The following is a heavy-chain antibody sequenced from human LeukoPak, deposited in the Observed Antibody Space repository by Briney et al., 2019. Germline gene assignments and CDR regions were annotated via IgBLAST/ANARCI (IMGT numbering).Heavy chain of an antibody. CDR1: GGSIRDYH. CDR2: IYPSGNS. D-gene: IGHD4-11*01. Sequence: SDTLSLTCTLSGGSIRDYHWSWLRQPAGKGLEWIGHIYPSGNSYHNTSLKSRVIMSVDTSKNQVSLRLKSVTAADTAVFYCARGDYSQKDNAMDVWGQGTTVTVSS. V-gene: IGHV4-4*07. J-gene: IGHJ6*02. CDR3: ARGDYSQKDNAMDV.